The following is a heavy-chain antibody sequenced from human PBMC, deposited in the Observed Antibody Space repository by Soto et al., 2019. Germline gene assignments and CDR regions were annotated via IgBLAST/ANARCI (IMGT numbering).Heavy chain of an antibody. D-gene: IGHD3-10*01. J-gene: IGHJ6*02. V-gene: IGHV1-69*04. Sequence: ASVKVSCKASGGTFSSYTISWVRQAPGQGLEWMGRIIPILGIANYAQKFQGRVTITADKSTSTAYMELSSLRSEDTAVYYCARERYYGSGSYRPLYYYGMDVWGQGTTVTVSS. CDR1: GGTFSSYT. CDR2: IIPILGIA. CDR3: ARERYYGSGSYRPLYYYGMDV.